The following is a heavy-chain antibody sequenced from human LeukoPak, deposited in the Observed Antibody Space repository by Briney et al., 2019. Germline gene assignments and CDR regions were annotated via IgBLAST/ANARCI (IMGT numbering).Heavy chain of an antibody. Sequence: ASVKVSCKASGYTFTSYGISWVRQAPGQGLERMGWISAYNGNTNYAQKLQGRVTMTTDTSTSTAYMELRSLRSDDTAVYYCARDQGYNWNYAAFDIWGQGTMVTVSS. CDR1: GYTFTSYG. J-gene: IGHJ3*02. V-gene: IGHV1-18*01. CDR3: ARDQGYNWNYAAFDI. CDR2: ISAYNGNT. D-gene: IGHD1-7*01.